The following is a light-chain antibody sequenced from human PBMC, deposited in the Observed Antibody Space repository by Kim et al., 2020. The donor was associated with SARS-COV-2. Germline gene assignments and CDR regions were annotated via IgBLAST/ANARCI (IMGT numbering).Light chain of an antibody. CDR2: DVS. J-gene: IGLJ3*02. CDR1: SSDVGGYNY. Sequence: GQSITISCNGTSSDVGGYNYVSWYQQHPGKAPKLMIYDVSKRPSGVSNRFSGSKSGNTASLTISGLQAEDEADYYCSSYTSSSIWVFGGGTQLTVL. CDR3: SSYTSSSIWV. V-gene: IGLV2-14*04.